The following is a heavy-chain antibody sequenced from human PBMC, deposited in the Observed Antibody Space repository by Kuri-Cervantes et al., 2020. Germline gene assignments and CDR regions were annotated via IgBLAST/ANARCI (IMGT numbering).Heavy chain of an antibody. Sequence: GGSLRLSCAASGFTFWAYGMHWVRQAPGKGLEWVAVIWYDGSHKYYADSVKGRFTISRDNSKNTLYLQMNSLRAEDTAVYYCARDLFAAGTFDYWGQGTLVTVSS. J-gene: IGHJ4*02. CDR3: ARDLFAAGTFDY. D-gene: IGHD6-13*01. CDR2: IWYDGSHK. CDR1: GFTFWAYG. V-gene: IGHV3-33*08.